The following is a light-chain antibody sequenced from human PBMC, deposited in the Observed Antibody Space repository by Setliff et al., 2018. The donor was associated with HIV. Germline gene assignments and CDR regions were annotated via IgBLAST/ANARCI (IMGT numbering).Light chain of an antibody. CDR1: SSDVGYYNF. CDR3: GSYTLTSTVI. J-gene: IGLJ2*01. V-gene: IGLV2-14*01. Sequence: SALTQPASVSGSPGQSITISCTGTSSDVGYYNFVSWYQQYPGRAPKVIIYEVSHRPSGISNRFSGSKSGNTASLTISELQTEDEANYYCGSYTLTSTVIFGGGTKVTVL. CDR2: EVS.